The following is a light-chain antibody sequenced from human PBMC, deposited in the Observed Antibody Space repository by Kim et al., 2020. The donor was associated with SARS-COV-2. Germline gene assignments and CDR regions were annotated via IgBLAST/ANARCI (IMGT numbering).Light chain of an antibody. CDR3: SSYTSTPTVV. Sequence: QSALAQPASVSGSPGQSITISCTGTSSDVGGYNYVSWYQQHPGKAPKLIIFDVSNRPSGVSNRFSGSKSGNTASLTISGLQAEDEADYYCSSYTSTPTVVFGTGTKVTVL. CDR2: DVS. V-gene: IGLV2-14*03. CDR1: SSDVGGYNY. J-gene: IGLJ1*01.